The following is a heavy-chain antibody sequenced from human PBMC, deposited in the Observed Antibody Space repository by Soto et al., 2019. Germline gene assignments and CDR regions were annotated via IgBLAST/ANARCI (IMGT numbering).Heavy chain of an antibody. V-gene: IGHV3-48*02. J-gene: IGHJ3*02. CDR1: GFTFSSYS. CDR3: ARDPYCGGDCRRAFDI. CDR2: ISSSSTI. D-gene: IGHD2-21*02. Sequence: VGSLRLSCAASGFTFSSYSMNWVRQAPGKGLEWVSYISSSSTIYYADSVKGRFTISRDNAKNSLYLQMNSLRDEDTAVYYCARDPYCGGDCRRAFDIWGQGTMVTVSS.